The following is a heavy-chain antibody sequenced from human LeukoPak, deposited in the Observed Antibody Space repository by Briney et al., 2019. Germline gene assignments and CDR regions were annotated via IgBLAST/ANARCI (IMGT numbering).Heavy chain of an antibody. CDR3: ARGRGGPRGKRYFDY. CDR2: INHSGST. V-gene: IGHV4-34*01. Sequence: SETLSLTCAVYGGSFSGYYWSWIRQPPGKGLEWIGEINHSGSTNYNPSLKSRVTISVDTSKNQFSLKLSSVTAADTAVYYCARGRGGPRGKRYFDYWGQGTLVTVSS. D-gene: IGHD2-15*01. CDR1: GGSFSGYY. J-gene: IGHJ4*02.